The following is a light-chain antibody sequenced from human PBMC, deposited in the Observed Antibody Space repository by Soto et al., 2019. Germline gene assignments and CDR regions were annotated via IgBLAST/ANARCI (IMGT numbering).Light chain of an antibody. J-gene: IGKJ1*01. CDR2: GAS. V-gene: IGKV3-20*01. CDR3: QHYGRSSWT. CDR1: QSVSINY. Sequence: EIVLTQSPGTLSLSPGERATLSCRASQSVSINYLAWYQQKPGQAPRLLIYGASIRATGIPDRFSGSGSGTGFTLTINRLEPEDFAVYYCQHYGRSSWTFGQGTKVDIK.